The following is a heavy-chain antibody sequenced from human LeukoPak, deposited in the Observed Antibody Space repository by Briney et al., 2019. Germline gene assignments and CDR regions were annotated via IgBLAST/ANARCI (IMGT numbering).Heavy chain of an antibody. Sequence: GGSLRLSCAASGFTFSSYSMNWVRQAPGKGLEWVSSISSSSSYIYYADLVKGRFTISRDNAKNSLYLQMNSLRAEDTAVYYCARARGYSNYFSFDYWGRGTLVTVSS. CDR3: ARARGYSNYFSFDY. CDR1: GFTFSSYS. V-gene: IGHV3-21*01. CDR2: ISSSSSYI. D-gene: IGHD4-11*01. J-gene: IGHJ4*02.